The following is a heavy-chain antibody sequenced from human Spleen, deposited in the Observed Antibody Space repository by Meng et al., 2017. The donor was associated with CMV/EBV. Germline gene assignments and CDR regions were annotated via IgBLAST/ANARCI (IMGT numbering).Heavy chain of an antibody. CDR1: GYTFTGYS. CDR3: ATGGPNWFDP. Sequence: KVSCKASGYTFTGYSMHWERQAPGQGLEWMRWISPNSGGTNYAQKFQGRVTMTRDTSISTAYMELSMLRSDDTAVYYCATGGPNWFDPWGQGTLVTVSS. CDR2: ISPNSGGT. J-gene: IGHJ5*02. V-gene: IGHV1-2*02.